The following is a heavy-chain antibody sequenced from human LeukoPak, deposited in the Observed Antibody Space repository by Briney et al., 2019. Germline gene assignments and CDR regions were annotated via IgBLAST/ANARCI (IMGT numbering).Heavy chain of an antibody. CDR3: TRAGGIVVVPALYYYYYMDV. D-gene: IGHD2-2*01. CDR1: GFTFGDYA. Sequence: GGSLRLSCTASGFTFGDYAMSWVRQAPGKGLEWVGFIRSKAYDGTTEYAASVKGRFTISRDDSKSIAYLQMNNLKTEDTAVYYCTRAGGIVVVPALYYYYYMDVWGKGTTVTVSS. CDR2: IRSKAYDGTT. V-gene: IGHV3-49*04. J-gene: IGHJ6*03.